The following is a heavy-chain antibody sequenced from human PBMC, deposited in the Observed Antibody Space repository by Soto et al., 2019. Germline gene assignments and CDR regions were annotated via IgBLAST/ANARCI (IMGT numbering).Heavy chain of an antibody. CDR1: GFPFGNYW. J-gene: IGHJ6*02. D-gene: IGHD6-6*01. V-gene: IGHV3-48*02. CDR3: ARPEYSSSSYGMDV. Sequence: PGGSLRLSCAASGFPFGNYWMTWVRPAPGKGLEWVSYISSSSSTIYYADSVKGRFTISRDNAKNSLYLQMNSLRDEDTAVYYCARPEYSSSSYGMDVWGQGTTVTVSS. CDR2: ISSSSSTI.